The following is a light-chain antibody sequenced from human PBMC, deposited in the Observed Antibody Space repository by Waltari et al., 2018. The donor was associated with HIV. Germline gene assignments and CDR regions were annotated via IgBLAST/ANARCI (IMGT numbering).Light chain of an antibody. J-gene: IGKJ1*01. CDR3: QQYFSTPPT. CDR1: HSILYNSNINSY. V-gene: IGKV4-1*01. Sequence: DIVMTHSPDSLAVSLGERATVNCRSTHSILYNSNINSYLGWYHQKHGQPPKHLIYWASTRASGTPDRFTGSGSGTDFALTISSLQAEDAAVYYCQQYFSTPPTFGQGTKVEI. CDR2: WAS.